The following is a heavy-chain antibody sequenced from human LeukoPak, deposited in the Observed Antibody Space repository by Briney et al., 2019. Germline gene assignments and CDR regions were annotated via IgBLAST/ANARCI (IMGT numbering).Heavy chain of an antibody. V-gene: IGHV3-74*01. CDR2: INSDGSST. CDR3: ARVSAGPYRGYSRHYYMDV. CDR1: GFTFSSYW. D-gene: IGHD4-23*01. Sequence: PGGSLRLSCAASGFTFSSYWMHWVRQAPGKGLVWVSRINSDGSSTSYADSVKGRFTISRDNAKNTLYLQMNSLRAEDTAVYYCARVSAGPYRGYSRHYYMDVWGKGTTVTVSS. J-gene: IGHJ6*03.